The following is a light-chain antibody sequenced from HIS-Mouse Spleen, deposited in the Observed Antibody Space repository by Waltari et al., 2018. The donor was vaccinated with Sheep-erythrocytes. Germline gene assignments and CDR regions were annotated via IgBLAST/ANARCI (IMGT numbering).Light chain of an antibody. Sequence: QRVTISCSGSSSNIGTNAVNWYQQPPGKAPKLLIYYAELRPSGVPDRFSGSKSGTSASLAISGLQSEDEADYYCAAWDDSLNGWVFGGGTKLTVL. V-gene: IGLV1-36*01. CDR2: YAE. CDR1: SSNIGTNA. J-gene: IGLJ3*02. CDR3: AAWDDSLNGWV.